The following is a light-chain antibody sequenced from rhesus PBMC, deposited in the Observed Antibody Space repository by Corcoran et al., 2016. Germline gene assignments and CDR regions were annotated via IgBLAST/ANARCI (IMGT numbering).Light chain of an antibody. V-gene: IGKV1-69*01. CDR2: RAS. Sequence: DIQMTLSPSSLSASVGDRVTITCRASQGISNWLAWYQQKPGKAPKLLIYRASNLETGVPSRFSGSGYGTDFTITITSLQPEDIATYYCQQHDNSPFTFGPGTKLDIK. CDR1: QGISNW. J-gene: IGKJ3*01. CDR3: QQHDNSPFT.